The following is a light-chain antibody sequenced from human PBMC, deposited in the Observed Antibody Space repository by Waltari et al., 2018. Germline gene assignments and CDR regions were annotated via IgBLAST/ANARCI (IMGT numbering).Light chain of an antibody. CDR3: QQYDTYPIYT. CDR1: QSISSW. V-gene: IGKV1-5*01. J-gene: IGKJ2*01. CDR2: HAS. Sequence: DTQMTQSPSTLSASVGDTVTITCRASQSISSWLAGYQQKPGKAPNLLIFHASSLESGVPSRFSGGGSGVEFTLTISSLQPDDFATYYCQQYDTYPIYTFGQGTKLEIK.